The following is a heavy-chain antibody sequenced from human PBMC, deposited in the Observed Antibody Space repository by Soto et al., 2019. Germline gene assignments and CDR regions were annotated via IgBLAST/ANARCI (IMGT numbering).Heavy chain of an antibody. CDR1: GYTFTSYY. CDR2: INPGGGIT. V-gene: IGHV1-46*01. CDR3: ARGLAVAYSPALL. J-gene: IGHJ4*02. Sequence: QVQLEQSGAEVKNPGASVKVSCKASGYTFTSYYMHWVRQAPGQGLEWMGVINPGGGITSYAEKLHGRVTMTRDTSTSTAYMELSSLRSEDTAIYYCARGLAVAYSPALLWGQGTLLTVYS. D-gene: IGHD6-19*01.